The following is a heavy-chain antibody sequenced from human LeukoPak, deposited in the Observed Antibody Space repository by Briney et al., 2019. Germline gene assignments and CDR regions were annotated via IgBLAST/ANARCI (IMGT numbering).Heavy chain of an antibody. CDR1: GFTFIRFP. CDR3: AKGLTVGAFYYFDY. Sequence: PGGSLRLSCAASGFTFIRFPMSWVRQAPGKGLEWVSTINDDAGGTYSADSVKGRFTISRDNSKNTMYLQMNSLRGEVTAVYYCAKGLTVGAFYYFDYWGQGTLVTVSS. V-gene: IGHV3-23*01. J-gene: IGHJ4*02. D-gene: IGHD1-26*01. CDR2: INDDAGGT.